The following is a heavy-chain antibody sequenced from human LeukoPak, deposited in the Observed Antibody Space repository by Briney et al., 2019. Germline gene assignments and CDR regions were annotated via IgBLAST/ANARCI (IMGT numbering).Heavy chain of an antibody. Sequence: SETLSLTCTVSGGSISSYYWSWIRQPPGKGLEWIGYIYYSGSTNYNPSLKSRVTISVDTSKNQFSLKLSSVTAADTAVYYCARLQPLTYYYGSGTFDYWGQGTLVTVSS. J-gene: IGHJ4*02. CDR3: ARLQPLTYYYGSGTFDY. CDR2: IYYSGST. V-gene: IGHV4-59*08. D-gene: IGHD3-10*01. CDR1: GGSISSYY.